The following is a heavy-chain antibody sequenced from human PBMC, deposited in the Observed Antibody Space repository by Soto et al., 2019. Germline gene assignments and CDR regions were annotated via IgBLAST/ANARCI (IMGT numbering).Heavy chain of an antibody. J-gene: IGHJ4*02. CDR1: GVSLSSNY. Sequence: SEPLSLTFTVSGVSLSSNYWPWLRQPPGKGLEWIGYVYNSGSTNDNPSLKSRVTISEDTSKSQFSLKVNSMTAADTAVYYCARYRREAVAGYTLDNWGQGILVTVS. D-gene: IGHD6-13*01. V-gene: IGHV4-59*01. CDR3: ARYRREAVAGYTLDN. CDR2: VYNSGST.